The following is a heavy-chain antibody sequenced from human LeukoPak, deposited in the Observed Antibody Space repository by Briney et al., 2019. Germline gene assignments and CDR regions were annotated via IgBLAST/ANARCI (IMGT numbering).Heavy chain of an antibody. Sequence: PSETLSLTCTVSGDSIRSGGYYWSWIRQHPGKGLEWIGFIYYSGGTCYNPSLKSRLTILLDTSKNQFSLKLRSVTAADTAVYYCASARSGFIDYYYYYMDVWGKGTTVTVSS. V-gene: IGHV4-31*03. D-gene: IGHD3-16*02. J-gene: IGHJ6*03. CDR1: GDSIRSGGYY. CDR3: ASARSGFIDYYYYYMDV. CDR2: IYYSGGT.